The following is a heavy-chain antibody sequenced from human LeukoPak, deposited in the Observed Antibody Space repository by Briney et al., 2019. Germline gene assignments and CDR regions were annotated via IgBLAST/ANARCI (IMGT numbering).Heavy chain of an antibody. CDR1: GGSISSYY. CDR3: ARGNAYYDFWSGYYTGWHFDY. CDR2: IYYSGST. D-gene: IGHD3-3*01. J-gene: IGHJ4*02. V-gene: IGHV4-59*01. Sequence: PSETLSLTCTVSGGSISSYYWSWIRQPPGKGLEWIGYIYYSGSTNYNPSLKSRVTISVDTSKNQFSLKLSSVTAADTAVYYCARGNAYYDFWSGYYTGWHFDYWGQGTLVTVPS.